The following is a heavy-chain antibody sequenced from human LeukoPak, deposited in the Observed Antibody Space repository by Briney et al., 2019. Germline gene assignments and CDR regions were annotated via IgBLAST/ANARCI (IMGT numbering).Heavy chain of an antibody. Sequence: PGGSLRLSCAASGFSFSTYWMSWVRQAPGKGLEWVANIKPDGSEKYYVDSVKGRFTFSRDNTKNSLYLQMTSLRAEDTAVYYCARGDNWALEYWGQGILVTVSS. V-gene: IGHV3-7*05. CDR2: IKPDGSEK. J-gene: IGHJ4*02. CDR1: GFSFSTYW. D-gene: IGHD1-1*01. CDR3: ARGDNWALEY.